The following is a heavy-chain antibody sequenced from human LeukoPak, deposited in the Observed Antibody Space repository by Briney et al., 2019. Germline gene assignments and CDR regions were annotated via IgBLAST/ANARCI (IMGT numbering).Heavy chain of an antibody. CDR1: GYTFTTYD. Sequence: GASVKVSCKASGYTFTTYDINWVRQATGQGLEWMGRMNPNSGNAGYAQKFQGRVTMTRNTSISTAYMELSSLRSEDTAVYYCARVGRMVGDTLFYNFDSWGQGTLVTVSS. CDR3: ARVGRMVGDTLFYNFDS. J-gene: IGHJ4*02. V-gene: IGHV1-8*02. CDR2: MNPNSGNA. D-gene: IGHD1-26*01.